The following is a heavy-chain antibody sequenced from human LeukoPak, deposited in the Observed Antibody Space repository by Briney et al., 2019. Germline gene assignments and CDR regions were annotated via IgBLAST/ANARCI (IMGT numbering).Heavy chain of an antibody. V-gene: IGHV6-1*01. CDR3: AREYCSGGSCHNNYFDY. D-gene: IGHD2-15*01. Sequence: SQTLSLTCAISGDSVSSNSAAWNWIRQSPSRGLEWLGRTYYRSKWYNDYAVSVKSRITINPDTSKNQFSLRLNSVTPEDTAVYYCAREYCSGGSCHNNYFDYWGQGTLVTVSS. CDR1: GDSVSSNSAA. CDR2: TYYRSKWYN. J-gene: IGHJ4*02.